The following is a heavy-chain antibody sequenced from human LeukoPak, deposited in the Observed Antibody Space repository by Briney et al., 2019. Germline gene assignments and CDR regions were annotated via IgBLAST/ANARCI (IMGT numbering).Heavy chain of an antibody. V-gene: IGHV3-7*01. Sequence: PGRSLRLSCAASGFTFSSYAVHWVRQAPGKGLEWVANIKQDGNEKYYMDSVKGRFTISRDNGKNSLYLQMNSLRAEDTAVYYCSKGHYDNFEWGRGTLVTVSS. CDR1: GFTFSSYA. D-gene: IGHD3-9*01. CDR3: SKGHYDNFE. J-gene: IGHJ4*02. CDR2: IKQDGNEK.